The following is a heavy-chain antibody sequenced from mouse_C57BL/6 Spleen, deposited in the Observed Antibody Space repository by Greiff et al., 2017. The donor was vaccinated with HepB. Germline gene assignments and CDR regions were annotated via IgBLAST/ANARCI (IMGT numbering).Heavy chain of an antibody. D-gene: IGHD2-3*01. Sequence: VKVVESGPGLVQPSQSLSITCTVSGFSLTSYGVHWVRQSPGKGLEWLGVIWSGGSTDYNAAFISRLSISKDNSKSQVFFKMNSLQADDTAIYYCARNGRVYEPYFDDWGQGTTLTVSS. CDR2: IWSGGST. J-gene: IGHJ2*01. CDR3: ARNGRVYEPYFDD. CDR1: GFSLTSYG. V-gene: IGHV2-2*01.